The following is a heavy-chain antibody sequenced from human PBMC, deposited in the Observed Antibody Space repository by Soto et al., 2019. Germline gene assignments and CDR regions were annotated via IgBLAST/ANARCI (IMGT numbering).Heavy chain of an antibody. CDR1: GGSISSGDYY. CDR3: ARDWARYCSSTSCYYPHYYYYGMDV. Sequence: KTSETLSLTCTVSGGSISSGDYYWSWIRQPPGKGLEWIGYIYYSGSTYYNPSLKSRVTISVDTSKNQFSLKLSSVTAADTAVYYCARDWARYCSSTSCYYPHYYYYGMDVWGQGTTVTVSS. CDR2: IYYSGST. D-gene: IGHD2-2*01. V-gene: IGHV4-30-4*01. J-gene: IGHJ6*02.